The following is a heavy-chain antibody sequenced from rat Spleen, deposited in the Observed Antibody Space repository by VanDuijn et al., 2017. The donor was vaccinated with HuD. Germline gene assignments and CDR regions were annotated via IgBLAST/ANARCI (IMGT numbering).Heavy chain of an antibody. CDR1: GFSFSDCD. Sequence: EVQLVESGGGLVQPGRSMLLSCAASGFSFSDCDMAWVRQAPTKGLEWVASITYDGSSTYHRDSVKGRFTISRDNAKSTLYLQMDSLRSEDTATYYCATSGNGSAYWGQGTLVTVSS. CDR2: ITYDGSST. CDR3: ATSGNGSAY. D-gene: IGHD4-3*01. J-gene: IGHJ3*01. V-gene: IGHV5-7*01.